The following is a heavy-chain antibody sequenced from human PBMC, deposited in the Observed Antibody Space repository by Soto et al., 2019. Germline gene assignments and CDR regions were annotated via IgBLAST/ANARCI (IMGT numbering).Heavy chain of an antibody. CDR1: GFTLSGRS. Sequence: EVQLVESGGGLVQPGGSLRLSCAASGFTLSGRSMHWVRQAPGKGLVWVSGIDNAGTDSTYADYVKGRFTSSRDNAKNMLYLQMNSLRVEDTAVYYCARGWFGPDVWGKGTTVTVSS. CDR3: ARGWFGPDV. J-gene: IGHJ6*04. D-gene: IGHD3-10*01. CDR2: IDNAGTDS. V-gene: IGHV3-74*01.